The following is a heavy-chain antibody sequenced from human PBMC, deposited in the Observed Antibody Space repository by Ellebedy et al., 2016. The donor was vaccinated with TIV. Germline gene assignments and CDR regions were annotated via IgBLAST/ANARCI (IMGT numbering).Heavy chain of an antibody. CDR1: GFTFISYG. D-gene: IGHD6-13*01. CDR3: ARDFSSSWYWGLHY. J-gene: IGHJ4*02. Sequence: PGGSLRLSCAASGFTFISYGMHWVRQAPGKGLEWVAVIWYDGSNKYYADSVKGRFTISSENSKNTLYLQMNSLRAEDTAVYYCARDFSSSWYWGLHYWGQGTLVTVSS. V-gene: IGHV3-33*01. CDR2: IWYDGSNK.